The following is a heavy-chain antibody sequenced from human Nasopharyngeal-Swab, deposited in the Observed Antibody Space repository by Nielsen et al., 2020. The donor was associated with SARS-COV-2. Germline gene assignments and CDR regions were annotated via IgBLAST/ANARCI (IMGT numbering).Heavy chain of an antibody. CDR3: ARDPGLVSFDY. D-gene: IGHD6-19*01. CDR2: ISSSSSYI. J-gene: IGHJ4*02. V-gene: IGHV3-21*01. Sequence: GESMKMTCAASGFTFSNYSMNWVRQAPGKGLEWVSSISSSSSYIYYADSVKGRFTISRDNAKNTLYLQMNSLRAEDTAVYYCARDPGLVSFDYWGQGTLVTVSS. CDR1: GFTFSNYS.